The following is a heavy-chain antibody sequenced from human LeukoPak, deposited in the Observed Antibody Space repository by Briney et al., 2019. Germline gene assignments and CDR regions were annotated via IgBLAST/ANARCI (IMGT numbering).Heavy chain of an antibody. D-gene: IGHD5-12*01. CDR1: GFTFSSSG. J-gene: IGHJ3*02. CDR3: AKDNDYAI. Sequence: GGSLRPSXAVSGFTFSSSGMHWVRQAPGRGLEWVAFIRTDENHKDYADSVKGRFTISRDNSKNTLYLQVNSLRPEDTAVYYCAKDNDYAIWGQGTLVTVSS. V-gene: IGHV3-30*02. CDR2: IRTDENHK.